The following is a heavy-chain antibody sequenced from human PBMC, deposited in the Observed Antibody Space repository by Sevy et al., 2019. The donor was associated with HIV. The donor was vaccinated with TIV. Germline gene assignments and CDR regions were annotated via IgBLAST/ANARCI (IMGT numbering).Heavy chain of an antibody. J-gene: IGHJ4*02. CDR2: IKEDGSEK. Sequence: GGSLRLSCAASGFPFSSYSMNWVRHAPGKGLEWVANIKEDGSEKYYVDSEKGRFTISRDDAKNSLYLQMNSLRAEDTAVYYCARDGGMDYWGQGTLVTVSS. CDR1: GFPFSSYS. CDR3: ARDGGMDY. V-gene: IGHV3-7*01. D-gene: IGHD3-16*01.